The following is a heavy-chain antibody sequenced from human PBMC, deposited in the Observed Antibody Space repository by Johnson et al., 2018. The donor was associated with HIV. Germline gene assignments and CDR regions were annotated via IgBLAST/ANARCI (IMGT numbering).Heavy chain of an antibody. CDR3: TTDRGGEIAVAGPDAFDI. Sequence: VTLVESGGGLVKPGGSLRLSCAASGFTFSSYGMSWVRQAPGKGLEWVGRIKSKTDGGTTDYAAPVKGRFTISRDDSKNTLYLQMNSLKTEDTAVYYCTTDRGGEIAVAGPDAFDIWGQGTMVTVSS. D-gene: IGHD6-19*01. J-gene: IGHJ3*02. CDR2: IKSKTDGGTT. V-gene: IGHV3-15*01. CDR1: GFTFSSYG.